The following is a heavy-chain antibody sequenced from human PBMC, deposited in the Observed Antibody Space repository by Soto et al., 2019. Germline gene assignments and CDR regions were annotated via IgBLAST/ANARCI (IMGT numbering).Heavy chain of an antibody. V-gene: IGHV4-59*01. CDR2: IHYTGST. CDR1: GGSMSRYY. CDR3: ARDLTISSNAGPLDP. D-gene: IGHD1-1*01. J-gene: IGHJ5*02. Sequence: PSETLSLTCTFSGGSMSRYYWTWIRHPPGKGLEWIGNIHYTGSTNYNPSLKSRVTILLGTSTSQFSLKVSSVTAADTAVYYCARDLTISSNAGPLDPWGHGTLVTVSS.